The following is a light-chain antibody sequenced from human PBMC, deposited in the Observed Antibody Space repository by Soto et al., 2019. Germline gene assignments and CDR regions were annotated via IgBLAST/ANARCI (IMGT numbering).Light chain of an antibody. CDR2: DVN. CDR3: SSYTSSSTYV. J-gene: IGLJ1*01. Sequence: QSVLNQPPSVLGSPGQSVAISCTGTSSDVGNSNGVSWYHQPPGTAPKLIIYDVNNRPSGVPDRFSGSKSGNTASLTISGLQADDLGDYYCSSYTSSSTYVFVTGTKATV. CDR1: SSDVGNSNG. V-gene: IGLV2-18*02.